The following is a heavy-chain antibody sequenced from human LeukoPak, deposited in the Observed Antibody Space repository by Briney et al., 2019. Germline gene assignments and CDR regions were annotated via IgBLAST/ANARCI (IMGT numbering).Heavy chain of an antibody. V-gene: IGHV1-46*01. D-gene: IGHD5-24*01. CDR3: ARRGGERWLQLLDY. Sequence: GASVKVSCKASGYTFTSYGISWVRQAPGQGLEWMGIINPSGGSTSYAQKFQGRVTMTRDTSTSTVYMELSSLRSEDTAVYYCARRGGERWLQLLDYWGQGTLVTVSS. CDR2: INPSGGST. J-gene: IGHJ4*02. CDR1: GYTFTSYG.